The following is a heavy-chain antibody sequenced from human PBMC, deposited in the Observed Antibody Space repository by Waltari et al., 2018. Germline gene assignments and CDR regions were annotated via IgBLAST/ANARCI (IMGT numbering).Heavy chain of an antibody. V-gene: IGHV4-34*01. J-gene: IGHJ5*02. Sequence: QVQLQQWGAGLLKPSETLSLNCAVYGGSFSGYYWSWIRQPPGQGLEWIGEINHSGSTNYNPSLKSRVTISVDTSKNQFSLKLSSVTAADTAVYYCARVCLLRYFDWLLPKGGWFDPWGQGTLVTVSS. CDR1: GGSFSGYY. D-gene: IGHD3-9*01. CDR2: INHSGST. CDR3: ARVCLLRYFDWLLPKGGWFDP.